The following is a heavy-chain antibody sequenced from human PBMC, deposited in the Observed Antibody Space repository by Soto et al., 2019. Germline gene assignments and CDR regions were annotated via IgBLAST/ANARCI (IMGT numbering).Heavy chain of an antibody. CDR3: ARDGSGDRHAFDI. CDR1: GFSFSSYG. J-gene: IGHJ3*02. Sequence: QVQLVESGGGVVQSGRSLRLSCAASGFSFSSYGMHWVRQAPGKGLEWVAVIWYDGSNKYYADSVKGRFTISRDNSKNTLYLLMNSLRAEDTAVYYWARDGSGDRHAFDIWGQGTMVTVSS. CDR2: IWYDGSNK. V-gene: IGHV3-33*01. D-gene: IGHD3-10*01.